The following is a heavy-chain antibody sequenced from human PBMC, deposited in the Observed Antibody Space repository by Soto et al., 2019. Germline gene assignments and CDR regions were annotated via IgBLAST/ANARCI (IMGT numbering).Heavy chain of an antibody. Sequence: ASVKVSCKASGYTFTNYGITCVRQAPGQGLEWMGWISAYKGNTKYAQKLQGRGTMTTDTSTSTGYMELRSLRSDDTAVYYCARDGHWDYYYGMDVWGQGTTVTVSS. J-gene: IGHJ6*02. D-gene: IGHD3-16*01. CDR3: ARDGHWDYYYGMDV. CDR2: ISAYKGNT. CDR1: GYTFTNYG. V-gene: IGHV1-18*01.